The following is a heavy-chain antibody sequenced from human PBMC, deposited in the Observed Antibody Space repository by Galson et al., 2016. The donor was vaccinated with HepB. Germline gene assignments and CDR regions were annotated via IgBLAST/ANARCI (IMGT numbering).Heavy chain of an antibody. V-gene: IGHV4-39*01. D-gene: IGHD6-19*01. CDR2: IYYSGST. Sequence: SETLSLTCTVSGDSISSLEYYWGWIRQPPGRGLEWIGSIYYSGSTSYNPSLKSRVTISVDTSKNPFSLRLSSVTAADTAVYYCATGISVAGKYYYYYMDVWGKGTPVTVSS. CDR1: GDSISSLEYY. J-gene: IGHJ6*03. CDR3: ATGISVAGKYYYYYMDV.